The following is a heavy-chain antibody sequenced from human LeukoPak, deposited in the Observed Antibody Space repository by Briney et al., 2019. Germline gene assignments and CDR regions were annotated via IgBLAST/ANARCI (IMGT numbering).Heavy chain of an antibody. CDR1: GYTFTSYG. Sequence: VSVKVSCKASGYTFTSYGISWVRQAPGQGLECMGWISAYNGNTNYAQKLQGRVTMTTDTSTSTAYMELSRLRSDDTAVYYCARDGGSGWVLAYYFDYWGQGTLVTVSS. D-gene: IGHD6-19*01. V-gene: IGHV1-18*01. CDR3: ARDGGSGWVLAYYFDY. J-gene: IGHJ4*02. CDR2: ISAYNGNT.